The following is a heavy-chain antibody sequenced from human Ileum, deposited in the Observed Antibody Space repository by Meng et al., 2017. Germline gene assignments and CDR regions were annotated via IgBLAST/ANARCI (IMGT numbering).Heavy chain of an antibody. V-gene: IGHV4-61*01. CDR3: ARDHWGSLDY. CDR2: AST. D-gene: IGHD7-27*01. J-gene: IGHJ4*02. Sequence: QVQLQESGPGLGRTWYPCPLHCTVSVGSVSSACYQWGWIRQPPGKGLEWIGYASTNYNPSLKSRVTISLDTSKNQFSLKLSSVTAADTAVYYCARDHWGSLDYWGQGILVTVSS. CDR1: VGSVSSACYQ.